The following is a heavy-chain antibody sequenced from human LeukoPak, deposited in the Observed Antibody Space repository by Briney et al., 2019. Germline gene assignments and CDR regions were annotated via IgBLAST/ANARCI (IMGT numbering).Heavy chain of an antibody. CDR2: IYSGSST. Sequence: GGSLRLSCAASGFTVSSNYMSWVRQAPGKGLEWVSVIYSGSSTYYADSVKGRFTISRDNSKNTLYLQMNSLRAEDTAMYYCARDLRFGELFDYWGQGTLVTVSS. CDR3: ARDLRFGELFDY. CDR1: GFTVSSNY. J-gene: IGHJ4*02. V-gene: IGHV3-66*01. D-gene: IGHD3-10*01.